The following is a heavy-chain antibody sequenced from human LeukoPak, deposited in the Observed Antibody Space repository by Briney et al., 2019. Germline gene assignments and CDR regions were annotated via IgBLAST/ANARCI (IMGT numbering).Heavy chain of an antibody. D-gene: IGHD6-19*01. J-gene: IGHJ4*02. CDR3: ARGGWYEDY. CDR2: IYYSGTT. Sequence: SETLSLTCTVSGGSISNHYWSWFRQPPGKGLEWIGYIYYSGTTNYNPSLKSRVTISVDTSKNQFSLKLCSVTAADTAVYYCARGGWYEDYWGQGTLVTVSS. V-gene: IGHV4-59*11. CDR1: GGSISNHY.